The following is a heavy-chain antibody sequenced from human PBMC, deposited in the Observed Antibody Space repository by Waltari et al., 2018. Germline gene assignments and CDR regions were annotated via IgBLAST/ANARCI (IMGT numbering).Heavy chain of an antibody. CDR3: AKDTAARPQLNYYYYYMDV. CDR1: GFTFSSYA. J-gene: IGHJ6*03. V-gene: IGHV3-23*01. CDR2: ISGSGGST. Sequence: EVQLLESGGGLVQPGGSLRLSCAASGFTFSSYAMSWVRQAPGTGLEWVSAISGSGGSTYYADSVKGRFTISRDNSKNTLYLQMNSLRAEDTAVYYCAKDTAARPQLNYYYYYMDVWGKGTTVTVSS. D-gene: IGHD6-6*01.